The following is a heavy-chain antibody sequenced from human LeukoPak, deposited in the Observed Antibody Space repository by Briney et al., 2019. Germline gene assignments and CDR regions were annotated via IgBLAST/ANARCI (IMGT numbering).Heavy chain of an antibody. V-gene: IGHV6-1*01. J-gene: IGHJ5*02. D-gene: IGHD3-16*01. CDR3: ARDPAEATFAVNWFDP. CDR1: GDSVSSNSAA. Sequence: SQTLSLTCAISGDSVSSNSAAWNWIRQSPSRGLEWLGRTYYRSKWYNDYAVSVKSRITINPDTSKNQFSLQLNSVTPEDTAVYYCARDPAEATFAVNWFDPWGQGTLVTVSS. CDR2: TYYRSKWYN.